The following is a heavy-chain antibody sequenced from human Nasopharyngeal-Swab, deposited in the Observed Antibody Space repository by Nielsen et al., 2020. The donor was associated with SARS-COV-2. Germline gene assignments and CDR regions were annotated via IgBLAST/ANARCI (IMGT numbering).Heavy chain of an antibody. CDR3: VHLWLPGF. CDR1: GYSISSGYY. Sequence: SETLSLTCTVSGYSISSGYYWGWIRQPPGKGLEWIASIYHSGNTYYNPSLKSRVTISVDTSKNQFSLKLNSVTAADTALYFCVHLWLPGFWGQGILVTVSS. V-gene: IGHV4-38-2*02. D-gene: IGHD2-21*01. CDR2: IYHSGNT. J-gene: IGHJ4*02.